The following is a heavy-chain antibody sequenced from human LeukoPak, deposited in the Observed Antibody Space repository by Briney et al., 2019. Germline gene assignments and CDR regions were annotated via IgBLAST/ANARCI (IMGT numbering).Heavy chain of an antibody. Sequence: PGGSLRLSCAASGFTFSTYRMSWVRQAPGKGLEWVANIKQDGSEKHYVDSVKGRFTIYRDNAKNSLYLQMSGLRAEDTAVYYCTRVEETATTAAIIRKYSYYYYYMDVWGKGNTVTVSS. D-gene: IGHD4-11*01. CDR2: IKQDGSEK. CDR3: TRVEETATTAAIIRKYSYYYYYMDV. J-gene: IGHJ6*03. CDR1: GFTFSTYR. V-gene: IGHV3-7*01.